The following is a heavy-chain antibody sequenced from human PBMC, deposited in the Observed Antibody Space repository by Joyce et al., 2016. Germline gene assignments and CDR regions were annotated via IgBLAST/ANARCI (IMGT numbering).Heavy chain of an antibody. D-gene: IGHD3-3*01. J-gene: IGHJ4*02. CDR3: VVAVPPVTISGVITSYYFDF. Sequence: QVQLVQSGAEVKKPGASLKVSCKVSGHTLTELPLHWVRQAPGKCLELPSNWVSKAPVKGREWIGGIKPEEGDTVYRHNFHGRVTMTEDLSTDKAYMELTTLTSDDTAVYYCVVAVPPVTISGVITSYYFDFWGPGTLVTVSS. CDR1: GHTLTELP. V-gene: IGHV1-24*01. CDR2: IKPEEGDT.